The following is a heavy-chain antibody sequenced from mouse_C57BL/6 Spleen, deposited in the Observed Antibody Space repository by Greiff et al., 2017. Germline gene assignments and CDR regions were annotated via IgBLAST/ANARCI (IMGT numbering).Heavy chain of an antibody. D-gene: IGHD1-1*01. J-gene: IGHJ2*01. CDR1: GYTSTSYW. CDR2: IDPSDSYT. V-gene: IGHV1-69*01. CDR3: ARSDGSSYAGY. Sequence: QVQLQQPGAELVMPGASVKLSCKASGYTSTSYWMHWVKQRPGQGLEWIGEIDPSDSYTNYNQKFKGKSTLTVDKSSSTAYMQLSSLTSEDSAVYYCARSDGSSYAGYWGQGTTLTVSS.